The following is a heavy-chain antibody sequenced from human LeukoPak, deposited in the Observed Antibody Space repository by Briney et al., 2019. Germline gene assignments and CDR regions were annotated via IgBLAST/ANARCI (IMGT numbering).Heavy chain of an antibody. Sequence: RTGGSLRLSCAASGFTFSSYWMSWVRQAPGKGLEWVANIKQDGSGKYYVDSVKGRFTISRDNAKNSLYLQMNSLRAEDTAVYYCARAVSYVWGSYRIPYFDYWGQGTLVTVSS. CDR1: GFTFSSYW. CDR2: IKQDGSGK. J-gene: IGHJ4*02. CDR3: ARAVSYVWGSYRIPYFDY. D-gene: IGHD3-16*02. V-gene: IGHV3-7*01.